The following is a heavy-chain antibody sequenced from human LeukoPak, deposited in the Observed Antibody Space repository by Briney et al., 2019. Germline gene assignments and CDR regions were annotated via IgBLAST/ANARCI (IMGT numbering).Heavy chain of an antibody. CDR1: GYTFTGYY. V-gene: IGHV1-2*02. Sequence: ASVKVSCKASGYTFTGYYMHWVRQAPGQGLEWMGWINPNSGGTNYAQKFQGRVTMTRDTSISTAYMELSRLRSDDTAVYYCARGPHCSGGSCYSGWFDPWGQGTLVTVSS. D-gene: IGHD2-15*01. CDR2: INPNSGGT. J-gene: IGHJ5*02. CDR3: ARGPHCSGGSCYSGWFDP.